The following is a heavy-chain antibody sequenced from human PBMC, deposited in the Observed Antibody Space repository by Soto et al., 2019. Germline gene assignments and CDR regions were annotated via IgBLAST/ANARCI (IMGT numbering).Heavy chain of an antibody. CDR3: ARHVHSSSWGIDV. Sequence: KPSETLSLTCTVSGGSISSYYLSWIRQPPGKGLEWIGYFYYSGSTSNNPSLKSRVTISVDTSKNQFSLKLTSVIAADTAVYYCARHVHSSSWGIDVWGQGTTVTVS. CDR2: FYYSGST. D-gene: IGHD6-13*01. J-gene: IGHJ6*02. CDR1: GGSISSYY. V-gene: IGHV4-59*08.